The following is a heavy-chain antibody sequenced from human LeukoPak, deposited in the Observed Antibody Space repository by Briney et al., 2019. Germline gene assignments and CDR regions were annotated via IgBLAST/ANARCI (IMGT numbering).Heavy chain of an antibody. V-gene: IGHV1-8*01. D-gene: IGHD6-13*01. CDR1: GYTFTSYD. J-gene: IGHJ5*02. Sequence: ASVKVSCKASGYTFTSYDVNWVRQATGQGLEWMGWMNPNSGNTGYAQKLQGRVTMTTDTSTSTAYMELRSLRSDDTAVYYCARVKQQLVAHWFDPWGQGTLVTVSS. CDR3: ARVKQQLVAHWFDP. CDR2: MNPNSGNT.